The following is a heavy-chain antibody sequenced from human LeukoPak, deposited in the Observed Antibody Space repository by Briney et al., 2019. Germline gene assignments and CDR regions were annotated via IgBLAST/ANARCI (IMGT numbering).Heavy chain of an antibody. CDR3: ARDLGRATYYYDSSGPLHFDY. V-gene: IGHV1-18*01. Sequence: ASVKVSCKASGYTFTSYGISWVRQAPGQGLEWMGWISAYNGNTNYAQKLQGRVTMTTDTSTSTAYMELRSLRSDDTAVYYCARDLGRATYYYDSSGPLHFDYWGQGTLVTVSS. D-gene: IGHD3-22*01. J-gene: IGHJ4*02. CDR1: GYTFTSYG. CDR2: ISAYNGNT.